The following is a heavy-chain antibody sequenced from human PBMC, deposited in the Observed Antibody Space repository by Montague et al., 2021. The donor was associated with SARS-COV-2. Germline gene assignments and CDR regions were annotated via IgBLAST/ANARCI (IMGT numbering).Heavy chain of an antibody. Sequence: SETLSLTCTVSGGSIAVSRYDWGWIRQPPGKGLEWIGNVHYTGTTYYNASLKSRLTISVDTSENHFSLKMTSVTASDTAVYYCARHLANAGSFDVWGQGTTVTVSS. D-gene: IGHD1-1*01. J-gene: IGHJ3*01. CDR3: ARHLANAGSFDV. V-gene: IGHV4-39*01. CDR1: GGSIAVSRYD. CDR2: VHYTGTT.